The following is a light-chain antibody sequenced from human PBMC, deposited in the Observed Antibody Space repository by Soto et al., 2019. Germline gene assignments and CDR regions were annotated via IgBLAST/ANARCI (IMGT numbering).Light chain of an antibody. CDR3: QQYTTSSWT. CDR2: GAS. Sequence: EIVLTQSPGTLSLSPGEGATLSCRASQIVRSTYLAWFQQKPGQAPRLLIYGASTRATGIPDRFSGSGSGTDFTLTISGLEPKDFAVYYCQQYTTSSWTFGQGTKVDIK. CDR1: QIVRSTY. V-gene: IGKV3-20*01. J-gene: IGKJ1*01.